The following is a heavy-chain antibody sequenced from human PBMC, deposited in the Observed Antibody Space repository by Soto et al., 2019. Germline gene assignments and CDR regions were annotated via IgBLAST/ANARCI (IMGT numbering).Heavy chain of an antibody. D-gene: IGHD1-26*01. V-gene: IGHV3-11*06. CDR2: ISGSNMYI. J-gene: IGHJ4*02. Sequence: QVLLVESGGGLVKPGGSLRLSCAASGFIFSDYYMSWVRQTPGKGLEWVSYISGSNMYISYADSVRGRFTISRDNAKNSLFLQMTNLTAEDTAVYYCARDGRGSYFTLYLDFWGQGTQVTASS. CDR3: ARDGRGSYFTLYLDF. CDR1: GFIFSDYY.